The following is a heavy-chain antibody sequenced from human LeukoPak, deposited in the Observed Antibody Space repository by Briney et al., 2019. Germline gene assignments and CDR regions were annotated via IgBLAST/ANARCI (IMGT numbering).Heavy chain of an antibody. CDR3: ARGLAYCGGDCYSGVGY. CDR2: IIPILGIA. V-gene: IGHV1-69*02. J-gene: IGHJ4*02. D-gene: IGHD2-21*01. Sequence: SVKVSCKASGGTFSSYTISWVRQAPGQGLGWMGRIIPILGIANYAQKFQGRVTITADKSTSTAYMELSSLRSEDTAVYYCARGLAYCGGDCYSGVGYWGQGTLVTVSS. CDR1: GGTFSSYT.